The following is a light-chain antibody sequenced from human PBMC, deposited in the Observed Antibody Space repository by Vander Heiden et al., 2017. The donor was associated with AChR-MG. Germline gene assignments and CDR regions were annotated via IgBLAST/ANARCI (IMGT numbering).Light chain of an antibody. CDR3: QQYDS. V-gene: IGKV3-20*01. CDR2: GAS. Sequence: IVLTQSPGTLSLSPGERATLSCRASQSVSSSYLAGYQQKPGQAPRLLIYGASSRATGIPDRFSGSGSGTDFTLTISRLEPEDFAGYDGQQYDSFGQGTKLEIK. CDR1: QSVSSSY. J-gene: IGKJ2*01.